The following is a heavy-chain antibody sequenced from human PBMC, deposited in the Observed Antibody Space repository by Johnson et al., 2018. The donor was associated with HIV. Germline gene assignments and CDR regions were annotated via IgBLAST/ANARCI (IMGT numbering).Heavy chain of an antibody. CDR2: IKQDGSEK. V-gene: IGHV3-7*01. CDR3: AKGRTGSTDAFDV. Sequence: VQLVESGGGLVQPGGSLRLSCAASGFTFSSYWMSWVRKAPGKGLEWVANIKQDGSEKYYADSVKGRFTISRDNSKNTLFLQMNSLRAEDTALYYCAKGRTGSTDAFDVWGQGTMVTVSS. J-gene: IGHJ3*01. D-gene: IGHD1/OR15-1a*01. CDR1: GFTFSSYW.